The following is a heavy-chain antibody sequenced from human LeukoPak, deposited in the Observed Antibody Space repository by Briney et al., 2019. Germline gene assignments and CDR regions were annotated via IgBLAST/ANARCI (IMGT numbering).Heavy chain of an antibody. CDR3: ASRFSGWVGAFDI. CDR1: GGTFSSYA. V-gene: IGHV1-69*01. J-gene: IGHJ3*02. Sequence: SVRVSCKASGGTFSSYAISWVRQAPGQGLEWMGGIIPIFGTANYAQKFQGRVTITADESTSTAYMELSSLRSEDTAVYYCASRFSGWVGAFDIWGQGTMVTVSS. CDR2: IIPIFGTA. D-gene: IGHD6-19*01.